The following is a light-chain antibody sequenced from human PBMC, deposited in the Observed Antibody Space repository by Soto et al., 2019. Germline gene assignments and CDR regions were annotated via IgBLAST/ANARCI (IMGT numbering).Light chain of an antibody. CDR1: QGISNY. Sequence: DIQMTQSPSSLSASVGDRVTITCRASQGISNYLAWYQQKPGKVPKLLIYAASTLQAGVPSRFSGSGSGTDFTLAISSLLPEDVATYYCQKYNRAPRTFGQGTKVEIK. CDR2: AAS. V-gene: IGKV1-27*01. CDR3: QKYNRAPRT. J-gene: IGKJ1*01.